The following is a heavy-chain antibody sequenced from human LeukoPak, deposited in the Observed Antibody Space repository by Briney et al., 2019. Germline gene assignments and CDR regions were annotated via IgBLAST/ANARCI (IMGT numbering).Heavy chain of an antibody. CDR2: ISDYNGNT. V-gene: IGHV1-18*01. J-gene: IGHJ5*02. D-gene: IGHD4-11*01. CDR1: GYTFTSYG. Sequence: ASVKVSCKASGYTFTSYGISWVRQAPGQGLEWMGWISDYNGNTNYAQKLQGRVTMTTDTSASTAYMELRSLRSDDTAVYYCARDLYRDSLPVSWFDPWGQGTLVTVSS. CDR3: ARDLYRDSLPVSWFDP.